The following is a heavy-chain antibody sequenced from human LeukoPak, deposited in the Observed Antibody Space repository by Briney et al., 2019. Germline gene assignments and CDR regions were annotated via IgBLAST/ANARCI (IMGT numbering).Heavy chain of an antibody. J-gene: IGHJ5*02. CDR3: ARLGYYGSGDLNWFDP. Sequence: SETLSLTCTVSGGSISSSSYYWGWIRQPPGKGLEWIGSIYYSGSTYYNPSLKSRGTISVDTSKNQFSLKLSSVTAADTAVYYCARLGYYGSGDLNWFDPWGQGTLVTVSS. V-gene: IGHV4-39*01. D-gene: IGHD3-10*01. CDR2: IYYSGST. CDR1: GGSISSSSYY.